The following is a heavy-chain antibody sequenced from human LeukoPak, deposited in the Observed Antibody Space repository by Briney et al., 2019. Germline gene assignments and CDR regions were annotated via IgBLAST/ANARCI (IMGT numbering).Heavy chain of an antibody. Sequence: GGSLRLSCAASGFTFSNYRMNWVRQAPGKGLEWVSSISSSSIYIYYADSLKGRFTISRDNAKNSLYLQMNSLRAEDTAVYYCAKDRRAGSYDYWGQGTLVTVSS. CDR2: ISSSSIYI. CDR1: GFTFSNYR. D-gene: IGHD3-10*01. V-gene: IGHV3-21*04. J-gene: IGHJ4*02. CDR3: AKDRRAGSYDY.